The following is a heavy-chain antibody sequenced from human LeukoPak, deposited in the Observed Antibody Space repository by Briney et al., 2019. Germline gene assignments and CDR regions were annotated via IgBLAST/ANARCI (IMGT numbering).Heavy chain of an antibody. D-gene: IGHD5-24*01. J-gene: IGHJ3*01. V-gene: IGHV4-59*01. CDR3: ATRPPQLGTFDF. CDR2: IHDRRSN. CDR1: GGPIRYYC. Sequence: SETLSLTCCVSGGPIRYYCWTWIRKPPGKGLEWIGHIHDRRSNNRNASLESRHTIRIYTYKNQFSLEQTSVTAADTAVYYCATRPPQLGTFDFWGQGTMDNVSS.